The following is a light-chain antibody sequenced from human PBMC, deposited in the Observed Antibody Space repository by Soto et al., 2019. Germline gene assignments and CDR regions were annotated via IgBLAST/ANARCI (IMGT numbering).Light chain of an antibody. CDR2: EVS. Sequence: QSAVTQPASVSGSPGQSITISCTGTSSDVGGYDYVSWYQQYPGKAPRLIIYEVSNRPSGVSNRFSGSKSGNTASLTISGHRAEDEGDYFCSSYTGTSALILFGGGTKLTVL. V-gene: IGLV2-14*01. J-gene: IGLJ2*01. CDR1: SSDVGGYDY. CDR3: SSYTGTSALIL.